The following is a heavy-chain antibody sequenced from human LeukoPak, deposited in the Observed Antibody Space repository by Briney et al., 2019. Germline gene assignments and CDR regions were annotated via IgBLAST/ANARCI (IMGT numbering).Heavy chain of an antibody. CDR3: ARAPPLSIAAAGTFDY. Sequence: SETLSLTCTVSGGSISSYYWSWIRQPPGKGLEWIGYIYYSGCTNYNPSLKSRVTISVDTSKNQFSLKLSSVTAADTAVYYCARAPPLSIAAAGTFDYWGQGTLATVSS. CDR1: GGSISSYY. D-gene: IGHD6-13*01. V-gene: IGHV4-59*01. J-gene: IGHJ4*02. CDR2: IYYSGCT.